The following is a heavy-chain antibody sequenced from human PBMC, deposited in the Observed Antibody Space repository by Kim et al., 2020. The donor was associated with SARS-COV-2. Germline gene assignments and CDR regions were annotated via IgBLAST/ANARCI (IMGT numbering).Heavy chain of an antibody. V-gene: IGHV3-73*01. D-gene: IGHD2-21*01. Sequence: GGSLRLSCAASGFSFSDSAMHWVRQASGKGLEWVGRIRSKANSYATTYAAPVKGRFTISRDDSKNAAYLQMNSLKTEATAVYYCTLVPGSTLAYWDAYD. CDR1: GFSFSDSA. J-gene: IGHJ3*02. CDR3: TLVPGSTLAYWDAYD. CDR2: IRSKANSYAT.